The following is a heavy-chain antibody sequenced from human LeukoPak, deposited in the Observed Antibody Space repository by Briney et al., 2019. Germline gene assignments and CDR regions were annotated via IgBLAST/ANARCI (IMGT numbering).Heavy chain of an antibody. CDR1: GLTFGQYG. CDR3: TSGDYYFDY. J-gene: IGHJ4*02. CDR2: IRSKTFGGTT. Sequence: GGSLRLSCIVSGLTFGQYGMTWFRQAPGKGLEWVGFIRSKTFGGTTEYAASVKGRFIISRDDSKSIAYLQMDSLKTEDTAMYYCTSGDYYFDYWGQGTLVSVSS. D-gene: IGHD4-17*01. V-gene: IGHV3-49*03.